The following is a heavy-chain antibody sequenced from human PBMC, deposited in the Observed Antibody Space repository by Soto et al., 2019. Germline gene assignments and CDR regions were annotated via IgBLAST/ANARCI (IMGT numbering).Heavy chain of an antibody. J-gene: IGHJ4*02. CDR1: GFSLSTSGLG. CDR2: IYWDDDK. D-gene: IGHD2-15*01. CDR3: AHSIAPRLCDD. Sequence: QITLKESGPTLVKPTQTLTLTCTFSGFSLSTSGLGVGWIRQPPGKALEWLALIYWDDDKRYSPSLETRLTITKHTPKTPGGLTMTNMDPEDTATHYCAHSIAPRLCDDWGQGTLVTVSS. V-gene: IGHV2-5*02.